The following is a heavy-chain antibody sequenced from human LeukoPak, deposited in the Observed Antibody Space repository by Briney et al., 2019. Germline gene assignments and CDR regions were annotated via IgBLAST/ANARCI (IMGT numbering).Heavy chain of an antibody. D-gene: IGHD3-10*01. CDR1: GGSISSHY. Sequence: PSETLSLTCTGSGGSISSHYWSWIRQPPGRGLEWIGYIYYSGSTNYNPSLKSRVTISVDTSKNQFSLKLSSVTAADTAVYYCARLLGALVDYWGQGTLVTVSS. CDR2: IYYSGST. J-gene: IGHJ4*02. CDR3: ARLLGALVDY. V-gene: IGHV4-59*11.